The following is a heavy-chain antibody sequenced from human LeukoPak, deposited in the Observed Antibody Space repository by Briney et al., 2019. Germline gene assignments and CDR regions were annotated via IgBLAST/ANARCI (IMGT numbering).Heavy chain of an antibody. CDR3: ARGDDILTGRLDY. Sequence: SETLSLTCAVSGGSIRSGGYSWSWIRQPPGKGLEWIGYIYHSGSTYYNPSLKSRVTISVDRSKNQFSLKLSSVTAADTAVYYCARGDDILTGRLDYWGQGTLVTVSS. V-gene: IGHV4-30-2*01. CDR2: IYHSGST. CDR1: GGSIRSGGYS. J-gene: IGHJ4*02. D-gene: IGHD3-9*01.